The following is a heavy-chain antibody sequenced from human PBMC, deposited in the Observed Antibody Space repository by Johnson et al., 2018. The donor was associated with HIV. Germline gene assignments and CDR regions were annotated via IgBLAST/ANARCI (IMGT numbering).Heavy chain of an antibody. D-gene: IGHD5-12*01. CDR2: IRFDGGDK. CDR3: AKVGLYSGYEYDAFDI. J-gene: IGHJ3*02. V-gene: IGHV3-30*02. Sequence: QVQLVESGGGVVQPGGSLRLSCTASGFTFTNYGMHWVRQAPGKGLEWVAFIRFDGGDKYYADSVKGRFTISRDNSKNTLYLQRNSLRAEDTAVYYCAKVGLYSGYEYDAFDIWGQGTMVTVSS. CDR1: GFTFTNYG.